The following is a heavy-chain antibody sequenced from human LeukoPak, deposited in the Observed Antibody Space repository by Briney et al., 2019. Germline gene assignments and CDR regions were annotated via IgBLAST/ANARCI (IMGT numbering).Heavy chain of an antibody. V-gene: IGHV4-39*07. J-gene: IGHJ4*02. Sequence: PSETLSLTCTVSGGSISSSSYYWGWIRQPPGKGLEWIGSIYYSGSTYYNPSLKSRVTISVDTSKNQFSLKLSSVTAADTVVYYCTRDPRSGSYNYWGQGTLVTVSS. CDR2: IYYSGST. CDR3: TRDPRSGSYNY. CDR1: GGSISSSSYY. D-gene: IGHD3-10*01.